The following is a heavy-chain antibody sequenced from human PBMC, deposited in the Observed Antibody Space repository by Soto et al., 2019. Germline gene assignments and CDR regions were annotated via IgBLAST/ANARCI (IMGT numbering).Heavy chain of an antibody. Sequence: GESLKISCKGSGYSFTSYWIGWARQMSGKGLEWMGIIYPGDSDTRYSPSFQGQVTISADKSISTAYLQWSSLKASDTAMYYCAGGGVRGVITRTRDYYGMDVWGQGTTVTVSS. CDR2: IYPGDSDT. V-gene: IGHV5-51*01. J-gene: IGHJ6*02. CDR3: AGGGVRGVITRTRDYYGMDV. CDR1: GYSFTSYW. D-gene: IGHD3-10*01.